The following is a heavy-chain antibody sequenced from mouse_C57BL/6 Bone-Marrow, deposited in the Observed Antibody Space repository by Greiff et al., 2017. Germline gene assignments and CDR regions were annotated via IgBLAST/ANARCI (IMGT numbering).Heavy chain of an antibody. CDR1: GFNIKDDY. V-gene: IGHV14-4*01. CDR3: TLYYYGSSLDYAMDY. D-gene: IGHD1-1*01. CDR2: IDPENGDT. Sequence: EVKLVESGAELVRPGASVKLSCTASGFNIKDDYMHWVKQRPEQGLEWIGWIDPENGDTEYASKFQGKATITADTSSNTAYLQLSSLTSEDTAVYYCTLYYYGSSLDYAMDYWGQGTSVTVSS. J-gene: IGHJ4*01.